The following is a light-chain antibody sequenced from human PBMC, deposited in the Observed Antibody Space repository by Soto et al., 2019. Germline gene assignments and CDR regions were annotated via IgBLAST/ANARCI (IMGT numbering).Light chain of an antibody. CDR2: DVS. Sequence: QSALTQPASVSGSPGQSITISCTGTSSDVGGYNYVSWYQQHPGKAPKLMIYDVSNRPSVVSNRFSGSKSGNTASLTISGLHAEDEADYYCSSYTSSSTLGVVFGGGTKVTVL. J-gene: IGLJ2*01. CDR3: SSYTSSSTLGVV. V-gene: IGLV2-14*01. CDR1: SSDVGGYNY.